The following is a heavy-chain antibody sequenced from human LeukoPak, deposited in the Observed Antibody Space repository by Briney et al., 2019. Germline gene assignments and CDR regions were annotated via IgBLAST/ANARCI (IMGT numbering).Heavy chain of an antibody. D-gene: IGHD3-22*01. V-gene: IGHV3-7*01. CDR2: IKQDGSAK. CDR1: GFTFSTYW. Sequence: PGGSLRLSCAASGFTFSTYWMTWVRQAPGKGLEWVAHIKQDGSAKYYVDSLRGRFSISRDNVKNSLFLQMNSLSAEDTAVYYCARCPYDSTGYYSVPSHLDYWGQGTLVTVSS. J-gene: IGHJ4*02. CDR3: ARCPYDSTGYYSVPSHLDY.